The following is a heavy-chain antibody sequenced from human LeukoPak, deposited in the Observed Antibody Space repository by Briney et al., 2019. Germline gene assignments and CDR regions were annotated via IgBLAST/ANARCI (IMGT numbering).Heavy chain of an antibody. V-gene: IGHV3-23*01. Sequence: GGSLRLSCAASGFTFSSYAMNWVRQAPGKGLEWVSGVSGSGGTTYYADSVKGRFTISRDNTKNTLYLQMNSLRAEDTAVYYCAKESWELRSALSLGYWGQGTLVTVSS. CDR3: AKESWELRSALSLGY. D-gene: IGHD1-7*01. CDR1: GFTFSSYA. J-gene: IGHJ4*02. CDR2: VSGSGGTT.